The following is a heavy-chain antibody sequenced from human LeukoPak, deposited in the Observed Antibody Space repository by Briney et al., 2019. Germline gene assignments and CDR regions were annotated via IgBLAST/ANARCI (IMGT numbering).Heavy chain of an antibody. CDR3: TTDIFFFGILDTAGLFDY. CDR2: IKSKTDGGTT. D-gene: IGHD5-18*01. J-gene: IGHJ4*02. Sequence: PGGSLRLSCAASGFTFSNAWMSWVRQAPGKGLEWVGRIKSKTDGGTTDYAAPVKGRFTIPRDDSKNTLNLQMNRLKTEDTAVYYCTTDIFFFGILDTAGLFDYWGQGTLVTVSS. V-gene: IGHV3-15*01. CDR1: GFTFSNAW.